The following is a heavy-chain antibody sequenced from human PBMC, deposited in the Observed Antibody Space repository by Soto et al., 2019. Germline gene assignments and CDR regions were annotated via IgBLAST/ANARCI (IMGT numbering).Heavy chain of an antibody. V-gene: IGHV1-8*01. CDR2: MNPNSGNT. CDR3: ARGVSYDYIWGSYRRLADAFDI. D-gene: IGHD3-16*02. CDR1: GYTFTSYD. J-gene: IGHJ3*02. Sequence: ASVKVSCKASGYTFTSYDINWVRQATGQGLEWMGLMNPNSGNTGYAQKFQGRVTMTRNTSISTAYMELSSLRSEDTAVYYCARGVSYDYIWGSYRRLADAFDIWGQGTMVTVS.